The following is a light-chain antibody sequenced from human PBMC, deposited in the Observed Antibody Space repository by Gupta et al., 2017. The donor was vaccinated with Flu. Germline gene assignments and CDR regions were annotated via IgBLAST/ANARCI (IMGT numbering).Light chain of an antibody. Sequence: GNNIDSKCVHGYQQRPGQAPVLVVYDDSDRPSGIPERFSGSNSGKTATLTVSGVEAGDEADYYCQVRDTSSDNSWVFGGGTKLTVL. CDR1: NIDSKC. CDR3: QVRDTSSDNSWV. CDR2: DDS. J-gene: IGLJ3*02. V-gene: IGLV3-21*02.